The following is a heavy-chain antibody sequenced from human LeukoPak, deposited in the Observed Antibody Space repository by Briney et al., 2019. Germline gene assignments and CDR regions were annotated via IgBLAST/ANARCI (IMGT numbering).Heavy chain of an antibody. Sequence: KPSETLSLTRTVSGGSISSYYWSWIRQPPGKGLEWIGYIYYSGSTNYNPSLKSRVTISVDTSKNQFSLKLSSVTAADTAVYYCARVGYYYGSGSYLDYWGQGTLVTVSS. D-gene: IGHD3-10*01. CDR1: GGSISSYY. CDR2: IYYSGST. J-gene: IGHJ4*02. V-gene: IGHV4-59*01. CDR3: ARVGYYYGSGSYLDY.